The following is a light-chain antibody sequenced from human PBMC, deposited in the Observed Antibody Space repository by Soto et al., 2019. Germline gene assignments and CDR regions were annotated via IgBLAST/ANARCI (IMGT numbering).Light chain of an antibody. Sequence: QSALTQPASVSGSPGQSIPISCTGTSSDVGGYNYVSWYQQHPGKAPKLMIYDVNNRPSGVSNRFSGSKSGNTASLTISGLQAEDEADYYCSSYTSSSTLVFGGGTKVTVL. V-gene: IGLV2-14*01. CDR3: SSYTSSSTLV. J-gene: IGLJ2*01. CDR2: DVN. CDR1: SSDVGGYNY.